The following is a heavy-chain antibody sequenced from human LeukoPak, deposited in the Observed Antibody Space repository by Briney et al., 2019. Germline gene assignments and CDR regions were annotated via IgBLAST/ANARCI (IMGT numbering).Heavy chain of an antibody. D-gene: IGHD3-22*01. CDR1: GFKFSSYS. Sequence: GGSLRLSCAASGFKFSSYSMNWVRQAPGKGLEWVSTISAGGAGTYYADSVKGRFTISRDNSKSTLYLQVDSLRAEDTAVYYCAKDAGTYYYDSSGFGDAFDIWGQGTMVTVSS. V-gene: IGHV3-23*01. CDR3: AKDAGTYYYDSSGFGDAFDI. CDR2: ISAGGAGT. J-gene: IGHJ3*02.